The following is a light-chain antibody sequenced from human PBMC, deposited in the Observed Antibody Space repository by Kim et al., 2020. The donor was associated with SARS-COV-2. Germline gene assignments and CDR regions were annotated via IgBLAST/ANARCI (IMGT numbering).Light chain of an antibody. CDR1: TKNVGNQG. Sequence: QTATLTCTGNTKNVGNQGAAWLQQHQGHPPKLLSYRNNNRPSGISDRFSASRSGNTASLTITGLQPEDEADYYCSAWDDSLSTWVFGEGTKVTVL. CDR3: SAWDDSLSTWV. CDR2: RNN. J-gene: IGLJ3*02. V-gene: IGLV10-54*04.